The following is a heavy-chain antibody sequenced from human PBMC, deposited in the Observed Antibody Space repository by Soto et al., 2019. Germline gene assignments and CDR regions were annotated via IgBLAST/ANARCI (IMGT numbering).Heavy chain of an antibody. Sequence: PGESLKISCKGSGYSFTSYWIGWVRQMPGKGLEWMGIIYPGDSDTRYSPSFQGQVTISADKSISTAYLQWSSLKASDTAMYYCAHLDDLYCSGGSCYSYSLRGQGTLVTGSS. J-gene: IGHJ4*02. CDR2: IYPGDSDT. CDR1: GYSFTSYW. D-gene: IGHD2-15*01. CDR3: AHLDDLYCSGGSCYSYSL. V-gene: IGHV5-51*01.